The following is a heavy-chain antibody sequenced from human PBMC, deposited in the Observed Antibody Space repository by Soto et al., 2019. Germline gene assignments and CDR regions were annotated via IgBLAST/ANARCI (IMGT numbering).Heavy chain of an antibody. D-gene: IGHD3-10*01. CDR2: ISVYNGNT. CDR3: ARDPVLLWFGELPYYGMDV. Sequence: GASVKVSCKASGYTFTSYGISWVRQAPGQGLEWMGWISVYNGNTNYAQKLQGRVTMTTDTSTSTAYMELRSLRSDDTAVYYCARDPVLLWFGELPYYGMDVWGQGTTVTVSS. V-gene: IGHV1-18*01. J-gene: IGHJ6*02. CDR1: GYTFTSYG.